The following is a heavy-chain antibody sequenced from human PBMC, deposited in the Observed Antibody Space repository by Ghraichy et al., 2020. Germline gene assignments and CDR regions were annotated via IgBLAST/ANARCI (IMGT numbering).Heavy chain of an antibody. Sequence: SETLSLTCTVSGGSISSYYWSWIRQPPGKGLEWIGYIYYSGSTNYNPSLKSRVTISVDTSKNQFSLKLSSVTAADTAVYYCARRLTYYYGSGSYSNWFDPWGQGTLVTVSS. V-gene: IGHV4-59*01. CDR1: GGSISSYY. CDR3: ARRLTYYYGSGSYSNWFDP. J-gene: IGHJ5*02. CDR2: IYYSGST. D-gene: IGHD3-10*01.